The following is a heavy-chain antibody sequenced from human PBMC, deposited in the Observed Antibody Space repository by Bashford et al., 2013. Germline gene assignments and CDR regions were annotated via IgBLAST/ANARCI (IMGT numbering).Heavy chain of an antibody. Sequence: SVKVSCKASGGTFSSYAISWVRQAPGQGLEWMGGIIPIFGTANYAQKFQGRVTITADESTSTAYMELSSLRSEDTAVYYCARGSLAYCGGDCYSAEAIDYWGQGTLVTVSS. J-gene: IGHJ4*02. CDR3: ARGSLAYCGGDCYSAEAIDY. CDR1: GGTFSSYA. V-gene: IGHV1-69*13. CDR2: IIPIFGTA. D-gene: IGHD2-21*02.